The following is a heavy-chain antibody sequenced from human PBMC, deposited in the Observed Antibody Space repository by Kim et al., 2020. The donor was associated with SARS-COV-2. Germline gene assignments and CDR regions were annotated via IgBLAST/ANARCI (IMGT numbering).Heavy chain of an antibody. Sequence: GGSLRLSCAASGFTFSRYAMSWVRQAPGKGLEWVSAISGSGGSTYYADSVKGRFTISRDNSKNTLYLQMNSLRAEDTDVYYCAKDLYRTLDSSGFVDYWGQGTLVTVSA. V-gene: IGHV3-23*01. CDR3: AKDLYRTLDSSGFVDY. D-gene: IGHD3-22*01. CDR1: GFTFSRYA. CDR2: ISGSGGST. J-gene: IGHJ4*02.